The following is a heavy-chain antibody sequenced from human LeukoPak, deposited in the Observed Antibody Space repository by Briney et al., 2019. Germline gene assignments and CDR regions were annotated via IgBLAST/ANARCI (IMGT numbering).Heavy chain of an antibody. Sequence: ASVKVSCKASGYTFTSYGISWVRQAPGQGLEWMGWISAYNGNTNYAQKLQGRVTMTTDTSTSTAYMELRSLRSDDTAVYYCARDMAAYYYDSSGYRRFDYWGQGTLVTVSS. CDR3: ARDMAAYYYDSSGYRRFDY. V-gene: IGHV1-18*01. D-gene: IGHD3-22*01. CDR2: ISAYNGNT. J-gene: IGHJ4*02. CDR1: GYTFTSYG.